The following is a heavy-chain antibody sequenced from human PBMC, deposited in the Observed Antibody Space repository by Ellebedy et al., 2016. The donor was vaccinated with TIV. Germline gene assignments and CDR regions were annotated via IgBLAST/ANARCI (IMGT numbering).Heavy chain of an antibody. J-gene: IGHJ5*02. V-gene: IGHV4-59*03. Sequence: GSLRLXCTVSHGSISDYYWNWIRQPPGKGLEWIGNIYYSGATNYNNSLRSRATMSLDTSKNQFSLRLSSVTAADTAIYYCARGFGEFSAWFDPWGQGTLVTVSS. D-gene: IGHD3-10*01. CDR3: ARGFGEFSAWFDP. CDR1: HGSISDYY. CDR2: IYYSGAT.